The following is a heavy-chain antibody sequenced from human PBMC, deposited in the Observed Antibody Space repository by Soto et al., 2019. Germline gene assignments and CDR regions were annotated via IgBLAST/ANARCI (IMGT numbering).Heavy chain of an antibody. J-gene: IGHJ5*02. D-gene: IGHD2-2*01. CDR1: GFTFSSYG. V-gene: IGHV3-30*18. CDR2: ISYGGSNK. CDR3: AKYNCISTSCYRMYNWFDT. Sequence: QVQLVESGGGVVQPGRSLRLSCAASGFTFSSYGMHWVRQAPGKGLEWVAVISYGGSNKYYADSVKGRFTISRDNSKNTLYLKMNNLRAEDTAVYYCAKYNCISTSCYRMYNWFDTWGQGTLVTVSS.